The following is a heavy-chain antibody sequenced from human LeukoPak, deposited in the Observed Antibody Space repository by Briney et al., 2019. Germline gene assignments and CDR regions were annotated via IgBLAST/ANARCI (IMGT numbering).Heavy chain of an antibody. Sequence: SETLSLTCIVSGGSISSGDYYWSWIRQPPGKGLEWIGYIYYSGSTYYNPSLKSRITMSVDTSKNQFSLKLSSVTAADTAVYYCARDYLGDAFDIWGQGTMVTVSS. J-gene: IGHJ3*02. V-gene: IGHV4-30-4*01. CDR1: GGSISSGDYY. CDR3: ARDYLGDAFDI. CDR2: IYYSGST. D-gene: IGHD3-3*01.